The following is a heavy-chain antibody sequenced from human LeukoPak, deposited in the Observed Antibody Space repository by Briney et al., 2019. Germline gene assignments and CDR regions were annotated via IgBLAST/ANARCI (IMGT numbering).Heavy chain of an antibody. J-gene: IGHJ4*02. CDR3: ARGQLWFGESTVWYFDY. D-gene: IGHD3-10*01. CDR1: GYTFTGYY. V-gene: IGHV1-2*02. Sequence: GASVKVSCKASGYTFTGYYMHWVRQAPGQGLEWMGWINPNSGGTNYAQKFQGRVTMTRDTSISTAYMELSRLRSDDTAVYYCARGQLWFGESTVWYFDYWGQGTLVTVSS. CDR2: INPNSGGT.